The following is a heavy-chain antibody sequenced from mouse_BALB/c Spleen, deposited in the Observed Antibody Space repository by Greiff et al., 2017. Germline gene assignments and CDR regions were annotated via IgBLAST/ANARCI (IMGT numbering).Heavy chain of an antibody. J-gene: IGHJ3*01. CDR3: ARGTARATAWFAY. CDR1: GYTFSSYW. CDR2: ILPGSGST. Sequence: QVQLKQSGAELMKPGASVKISCKATGYTFSSYWIEWVKQRPGHGLEWIGEILPGSGSTNYNEKFKGKATFTADTSSNTAYMQLSSLTSEDSAVYYCARGTARATAWFAYWGQGTLVTVSA. D-gene: IGHD3-2*01. V-gene: IGHV1-9*01.